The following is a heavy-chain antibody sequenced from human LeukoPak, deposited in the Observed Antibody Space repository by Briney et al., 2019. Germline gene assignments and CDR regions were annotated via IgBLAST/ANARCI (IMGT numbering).Heavy chain of an antibody. CDR3: ARVRIAARPEGLYYFDY. D-gene: IGHD6-6*01. J-gene: IGHJ4*02. CDR2: INTDGSST. V-gene: IGHV3-74*01. Sequence: GGSLRPSCAASGFTFSSYWMHWVRQVPGKGLVWVSRINTDGSSTSYADSVKGRFTISRDNAKNTLYLQMNSLRAEDTAVYYCARVRIAARPEGLYYFDYWGQGTLVTVSS. CDR1: GFTFSSYW.